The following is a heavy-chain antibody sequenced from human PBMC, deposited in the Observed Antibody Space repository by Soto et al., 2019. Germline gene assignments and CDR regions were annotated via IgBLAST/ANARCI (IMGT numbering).Heavy chain of an antibody. J-gene: IGHJ4*02. CDR2: MNPNSGNT. CDR1: GYTFTSYD. V-gene: IGHV1-8*01. D-gene: IGHD3-3*01. Sequence: GASVKVSCKASGYTFTSYDINWVRQATGQGLEWMGWMNPNSGNTGYAQKFQGRVTMTRNTSISTAYMELSSLRSEDTAVYYRARGINYDFWSGYYLGVDYWGQGTLVTVSS. CDR3: ARGINYDFWSGYYLGVDY.